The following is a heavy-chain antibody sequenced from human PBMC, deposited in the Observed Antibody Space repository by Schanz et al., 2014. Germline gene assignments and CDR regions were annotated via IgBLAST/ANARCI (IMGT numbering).Heavy chain of an antibody. J-gene: IGHJ6*03. D-gene: IGHD3-10*01. CDR3: ARVSMEFERGKSYYYYMDV. Sequence: QVQVVQSGAEVKKPGASVKVSCKASGYTFTSYGISWVRQAPGQGLEWMGWISPYNGNTNYAQKLQGRVTMTADTSTSTAYMELNSLTSEDTAVYYCARVSMEFERGKSYYYYMDVWGRGTTVTVSS. V-gene: IGHV1-18*01. CDR2: ISPYNGNT. CDR1: GYTFTSYG.